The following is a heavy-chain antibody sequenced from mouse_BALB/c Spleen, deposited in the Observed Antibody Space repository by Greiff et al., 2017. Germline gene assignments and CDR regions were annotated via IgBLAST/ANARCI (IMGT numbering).Heavy chain of an antibody. V-gene: IGHV5-6-5*01. CDR3: ALLRHYFDY. D-gene: IGHD1-2*01. Sequence: EVQLVESGGGLVKPGGSLKLSCAASGFTFSSYAMSWVRQTPEKRLEWVASISSGGSTYYPDSVKGRFTISRDNARNILYLQMSSLRSEDTAMYYCALLRHYFDYWGQGTTLTVSS. CDR2: ISSGGST. J-gene: IGHJ2*01. CDR1: GFTFSSYA.